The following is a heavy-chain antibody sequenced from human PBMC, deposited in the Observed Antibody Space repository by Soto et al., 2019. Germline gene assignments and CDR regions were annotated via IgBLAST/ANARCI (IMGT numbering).Heavy chain of an antibody. D-gene: IGHD3-10*01. CDR3: ARDPYGSGSYDWFDP. CDR1: GGSISSYY. Sequence: PSETLSLTCSVSGGSISSYYCSWIRQPPGKGLEWIGYIYYSGSTNYNPSLKSRVTISVDTSKNQFSLKLSSVTAADTAVYYCARDPYGSGSYDWFDPWGQGTLVTVPS. J-gene: IGHJ5*02. CDR2: IYYSGST. V-gene: IGHV4-59*01.